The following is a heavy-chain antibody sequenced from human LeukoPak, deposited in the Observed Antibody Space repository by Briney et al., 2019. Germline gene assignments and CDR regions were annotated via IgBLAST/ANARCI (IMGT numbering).Heavy chain of an antibody. Sequence: SETLSLTCTVSGGSISSYYWSWIRQPPGKGLEWIGYIYYSGSTNYNPSLKSRVTMSVDTSKNQVSLNLSSVTAADTAVYYCARGDYYESSNYYSCFDYWGQGTLVTVSS. CDR1: GGSISSYY. D-gene: IGHD3-22*01. V-gene: IGHV4-59*08. J-gene: IGHJ4*02. CDR3: ARGDYYESSNYYSCFDY. CDR2: IYYSGST.